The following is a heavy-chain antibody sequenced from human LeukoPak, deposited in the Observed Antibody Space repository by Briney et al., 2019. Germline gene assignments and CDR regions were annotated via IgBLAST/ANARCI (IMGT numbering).Heavy chain of an antibody. CDR1: GFTFSSNA. Sequence: GGSLRLSCAASGFTFSSNAMSWVRQAPGKGLEWVSVISDSGGNTYYADSVKGRFTISRDSSKNTLYLQMNSLRAEDTAVYYCAKTSGNYGLYYFDYWGQGTLVTVSS. D-gene: IGHD1-26*01. J-gene: IGHJ4*02. V-gene: IGHV3-23*01. CDR3: AKTSGNYGLYYFDY. CDR2: ISDSGGNT.